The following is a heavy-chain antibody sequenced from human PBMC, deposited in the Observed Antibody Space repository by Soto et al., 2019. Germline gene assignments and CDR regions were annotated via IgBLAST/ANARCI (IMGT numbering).Heavy chain of an antibody. CDR2: INPNSGGT. D-gene: IGHD1-26*01. CDR3: ARSSGTYSDFDY. J-gene: IGHJ4*01. CDR1: GYSFTAYC. V-gene: IGHV1-2*02. Sequence: ASVKISCKASGYSFTAYCVHWVRQAPGQGLEWMGWINPNSGGTNYAQRFQGRVAMTTDTSTNTAYMELNSLKSDDTALYFCARSSGTYSDFDYWGQGTQVTVSS.